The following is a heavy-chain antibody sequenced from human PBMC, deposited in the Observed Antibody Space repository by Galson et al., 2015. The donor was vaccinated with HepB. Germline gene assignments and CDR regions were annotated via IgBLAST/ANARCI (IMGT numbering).Heavy chain of an antibody. D-gene: IGHD3-10*01. Sequence: SVKVSCKASGYTFTSYGISWVRQAPGQGLEWMGWINPYNGNTNYVQKVQGRVTMTTDTSTSTAYMELRSLRPDDTAIYYCAREGLQFGEFGYWGQGTLVTVSS. V-gene: IGHV1-18*04. CDR3: AREGLQFGEFGY. CDR2: INPYNGNT. J-gene: IGHJ4*02. CDR1: GYTFTSYG.